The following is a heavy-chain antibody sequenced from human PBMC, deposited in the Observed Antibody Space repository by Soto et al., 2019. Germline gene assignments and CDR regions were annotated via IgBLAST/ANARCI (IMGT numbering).Heavy chain of an antibody. J-gene: IGHJ5*02. Sequence: SETLSLTCTVSGGSISSGDYYWSWIRQPPGKGLEWIGYIYYSGSTYYNPSLKSRVTISVDTSKNQFSLKLSSVTAADTAVYYCARAPIMVRGVIDWFDPWGQGTLVTVSS. V-gene: IGHV4-30-4*01. CDR3: ARAPIMVRGVIDWFDP. D-gene: IGHD3-10*01. CDR1: GGSISSGDYY. CDR2: IYYSGST.